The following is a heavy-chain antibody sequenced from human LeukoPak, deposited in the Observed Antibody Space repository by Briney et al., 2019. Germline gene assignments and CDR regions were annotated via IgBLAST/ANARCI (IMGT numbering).Heavy chain of an antibody. CDR2: IRYDGSNK. V-gene: IGHV3-30*02. CDR3: AKAKITMVRGVIDPPDY. J-gene: IGHJ4*02. Sequence: GGSLRLSCAASGFTFSSYGMHWVRQAPGKGLEWVAFIRYDGSNKYYADSVKGRFTISRDNSKNTLYLQMNSLRAEDTAVYYCAKAKITMVRGVIDPPDYWGQGTLVTVSS. CDR1: GFTFSSYG. D-gene: IGHD3-10*01.